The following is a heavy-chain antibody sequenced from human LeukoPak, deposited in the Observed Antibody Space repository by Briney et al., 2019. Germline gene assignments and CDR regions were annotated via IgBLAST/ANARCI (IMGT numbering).Heavy chain of an antibody. CDR1: GFTFSYYT. CDR3: ARVLNYYDSSGYYFSY. V-gene: IGHV3-30-3*01. D-gene: IGHD3-22*01. CDR2: ISYDRSNK. Sequence: AGGSLRLSCAASGFTFSYYTMHWVRQAPGKGLEWVAVISYDRSNKYYADSVKGRFTISRDNSKNTLYLQMNSLRAEDTAVYYCARVLNYYDSSGYYFSYWGQGTLVTVSS. J-gene: IGHJ4*02.